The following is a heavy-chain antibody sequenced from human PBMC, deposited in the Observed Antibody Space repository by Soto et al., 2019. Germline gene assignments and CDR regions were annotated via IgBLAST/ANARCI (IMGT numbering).Heavy chain of an antibody. D-gene: IGHD7-27*01. CDR3: AREWGLLPYYVMNV. CDR1: GDSVTSGSYY. Sequence: SETLSLTCIVSGDSVTSGSYYWTWLRQPPGKGLEWIGYISYTGRTKFNPSLQSRVTISVDTSKNDFSLNLSSVTAADTAVYFCAREWGLLPYYVMNVWGHGTAVTVSS. V-gene: IGHV4-61*03. CDR2: ISYTGRT. J-gene: IGHJ6*02.